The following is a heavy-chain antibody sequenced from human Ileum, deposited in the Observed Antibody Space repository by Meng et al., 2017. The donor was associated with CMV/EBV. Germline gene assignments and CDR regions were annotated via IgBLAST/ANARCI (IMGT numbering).Heavy chain of an antibody. Sequence: GESLKISCASSGFTFSNCWMGWVRQAPGKGMEGVANIKEDVSEIYYVDSVRGRFTISRDNAESSLYLQMNSLRAEDTAVYYCARMYCSTNTCYTDAFDIWGQGTMVTVSS. CDR1: GFTFSNCW. CDR2: IKEDVSEI. CDR3: ARMYCSTNTCYTDAFDI. V-gene: IGHV3-7*01. D-gene: IGHD2-2*02. J-gene: IGHJ3*02.